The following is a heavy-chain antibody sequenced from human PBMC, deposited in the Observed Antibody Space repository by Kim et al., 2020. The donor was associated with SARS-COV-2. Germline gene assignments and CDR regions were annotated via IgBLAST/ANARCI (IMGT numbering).Heavy chain of an antibody. V-gene: IGHV1-69*01. Sequence: FQGRVTITADESTSTAYMELSSLRSEDTAVYYCARGDIVATIYYYYGMDVWGQGTTVTVSS. J-gene: IGHJ6*02. D-gene: IGHD5-12*01. CDR3: ARGDIVATIYYYYGMDV.